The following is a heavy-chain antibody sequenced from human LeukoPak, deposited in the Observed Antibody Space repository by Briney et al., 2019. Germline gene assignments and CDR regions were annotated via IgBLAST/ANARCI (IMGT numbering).Heavy chain of an antibody. V-gene: IGHV4-34*01. D-gene: IGHD6-19*01. Sequence: SETLSLTCAVYGGSFSGYYWSWIRQPPGKGLEWIGEINHSGSTNYNPSLKSRVTTSVDTSKNQFSLKLSSVTAADTAVYYCARGRSSGWYDYWGQGTLVTVSS. CDR3: ARGRSSGWYDY. CDR2: INHSGST. J-gene: IGHJ4*02. CDR1: GGSFSGYY.